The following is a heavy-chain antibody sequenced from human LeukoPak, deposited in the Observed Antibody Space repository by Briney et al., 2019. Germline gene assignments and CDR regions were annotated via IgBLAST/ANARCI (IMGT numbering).Heavy chain of an antibody. CDR3: ARDAYERGYSYGDRFDY. J-gene: IGHJ4*02. D-gene: IGHD5-18*01. CDR1: GFTVSSNY. Sequence: GGSLRLSCAASGFTVSSNYMSWVRQAPGKGLEWVSVIYSGGSTYYADSVKGRFTISRDNSKNTLYLQMNSLRAEDTAVYYCARDAYERGYSYGDRFDYWGQGTLVTVSS. CDR2: IYSGGST. V-gene: IGHV3-53*01.